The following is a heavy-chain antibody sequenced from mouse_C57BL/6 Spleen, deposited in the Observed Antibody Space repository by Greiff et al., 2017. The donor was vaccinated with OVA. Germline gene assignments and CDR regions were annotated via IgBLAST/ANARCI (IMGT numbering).Heavy chain of an antibody. Sequence: VQLMESGAELVRPGTSVKVSCKASGYAFTNYLIEWVKQRPGQGLEWIGVINPGSGGTNYNEKFKGKATLTADKSSSTAYMQLSSLTSEDSAVYFCARLGSGAMDYWGQGTSVTVSS. CDR1: GYAFTNYL. J-gene: IGHJ4*01. CDR2: INPGSGGT. V-gene: IGHV1-54*01. CDR3: ARLGSGAMDY. D-gene: IGHD3-3*01.